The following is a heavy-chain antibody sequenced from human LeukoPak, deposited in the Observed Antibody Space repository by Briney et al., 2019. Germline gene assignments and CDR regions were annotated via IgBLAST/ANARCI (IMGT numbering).Heavy chain of an antibody. CDR2: IYYSGST. CDR1: GGSISSYY. CDR3: ARAGYSYGPYYFDY. V-gene: IGHV4-59*01. Sequence: PSETLSLTCTVSGGSISSYYWSWIRQPPGKGLEWIGYIYYSGSTNYNPSLKSRVTISVDTSKNQFPLKLSSVTAADTAVYYCARAGYSYGPYYFDYWGQGTLVTVSS. D-gene: IGHD5-18*01. J-gene: IGHJ4*02.